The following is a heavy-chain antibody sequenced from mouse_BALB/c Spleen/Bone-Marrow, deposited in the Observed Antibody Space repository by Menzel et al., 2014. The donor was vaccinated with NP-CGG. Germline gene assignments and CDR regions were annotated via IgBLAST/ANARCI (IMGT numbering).Heavy chain of an antibody. J-gene: IGHJ3*01. CDR2: INPSNGGT. CDR1: GYTFTTYW. D-gene: IGHD4-1*01. Sequence: QVQLQQSGAELVKPGASVKLSCKASGYTFTTYWMHWVRLRPGQGFEWIGEINPSNGGTKNNEKFKGKATLIVDTSSSTAYVDLSSLTSEDSAVYYCARYWSGFAYWGQGTLVTVSA. V-gene: IGHV1S81*02. CDR3: ARYWSGFAY.